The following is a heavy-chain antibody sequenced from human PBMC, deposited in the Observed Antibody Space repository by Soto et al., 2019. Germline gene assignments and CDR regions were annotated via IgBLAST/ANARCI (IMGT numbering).Heavy chain of an antibody. Sequence: EVQLLESGGGLVQPGGSLRLSCAASGFTFSHYAMSWVRQAPGKGLQWVSTIFGSGAPTHYADSVKGRFGISRVNSNNMLFLEMNSLKDEDTAVYYCTREASSWGFAFDLWGQGTRVAVSS. V-gene: IGHV3-23*01. D-gene: IGHD3-16*01. CDR3: TREASSWGFAFDL. CDR1: GFTFSHYA. J-gene: IGHJ3*01. CDR2: IFGSGAPT.